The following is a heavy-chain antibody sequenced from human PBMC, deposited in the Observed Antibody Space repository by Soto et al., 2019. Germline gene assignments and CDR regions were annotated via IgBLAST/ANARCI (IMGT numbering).Heavy chain of an antibody. CDR2: ISWNSATI. D-gene: IGHD2-15*01. J-gene: IGHJ6*03. CDR1: GFTFGDYA. V-gene: IGHV3-9*01. CDR3: AKVAVTGPLFYYYYIDV. Sequence: EVQLVESGGGLVQPGRTLRLSCAASGFTFGDYAMHWVRQAPGKGLEWVSGISWNSATIAYADSVKGRFTISRNIAQKSLYLQMKALTTDDTALYYCAKVAVTGPLFYYYYIDVWGQGTTVTVSS.